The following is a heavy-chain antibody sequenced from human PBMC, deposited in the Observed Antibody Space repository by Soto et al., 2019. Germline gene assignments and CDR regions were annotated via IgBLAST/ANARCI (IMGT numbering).Heavy chain of an antibody. Sequence: GGSLRLSCAASGFTFSGSAMHWVRQASGKGLEWVGRIRSKANSYATAYAASVKGRFTISRDDSKNTAYLQMNSLKTEDTAVYYCTRSYDFWSGSTSVGGYYYGMDVWGQGTTGTV. CDR3: TRSYDFWSGSTSVGGYYYGMDV. CDR1: GFTFSGSA. D-gene: IGHD3-3*01. J-gene: IGHJ6*02. V-gene: IGHV3-73*01. CDR2: IRSKANSYAT.